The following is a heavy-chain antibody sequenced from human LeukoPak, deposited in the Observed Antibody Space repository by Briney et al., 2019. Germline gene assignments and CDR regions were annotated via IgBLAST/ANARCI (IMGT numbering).Heavy chain of an antibody. J-gene: IGHJ4*02. D-gene: IGHD3-22*01. V-gene: IGHV4-39*01. CDR3: ARQYYDNTGYYYFDD. CDR2: MYYSGST. Sequence: PSETLSLTCTVSGGSITGSSYYWGWIRQPPGKGLEWMGSMYYSGSTYYKTSLKSRVTISADTSKNEFSLELSSVTAADTAVYYCARQYYDNTGYYYFDDWGQGTLVTVSS. CDR1: GGSITGSSYY.